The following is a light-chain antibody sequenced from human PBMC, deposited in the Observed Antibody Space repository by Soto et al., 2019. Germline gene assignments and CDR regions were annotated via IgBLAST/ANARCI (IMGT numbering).Light chain of an antibody. V-gene: IGKV1-5*03. CDR2: KAS. CDR1: QSISSW. Sequence: DIQMTQSPSTLSASLRDRVTITCRASQSISSWLAWYQQKPGKAPKFFIYKASTLESGVPSRFSGSGSGTDFTLTISSLQPEDFETYYCQQSYSTPITFGQGTRLEIK. J-gene: IGKJ5*01. CDR3: QQSYSTPIT.